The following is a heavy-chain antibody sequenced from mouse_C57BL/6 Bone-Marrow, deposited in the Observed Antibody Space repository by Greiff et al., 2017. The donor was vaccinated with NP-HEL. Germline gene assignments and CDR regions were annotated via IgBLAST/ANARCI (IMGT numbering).Heavy chain of an antibody. CDR1: GFTFSSYA. J-gene: IGHJ1*03. Sequence: EVKLMESGEGLVKPGGSLKLSCAASGFTFSSYAMSWVRQTPEKRLEWVAYISSGGDYIYYADTVKGRFTISRDNARNTLYLQMSSLKSEDTAMYYCTRDRGSYPHVWGTGTTVTVSS. CDR3: TRDRGSYPHV. CDR2: ISSGGDYI. V-gene: IGHV5-9-1*02. D-gene: IGHD3-1*01.